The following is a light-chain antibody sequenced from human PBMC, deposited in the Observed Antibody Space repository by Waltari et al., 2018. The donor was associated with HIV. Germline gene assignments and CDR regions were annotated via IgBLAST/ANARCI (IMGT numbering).Light chain of an antibody. CDR2: DVS. J-gene: IGLJ2*01. V-gene: IGLV2-14*04. CDR3: SSYTSSSTFVV. CDR1: SSDVGGYNY. Sequence: GSPGQSITISCTGTSSDVGGYNYVSWYQQHPGKAPKLMIYDVSKRPSGVSNRFSGSKSGNTASLTISGLQAEDEADYYCSSYTSSSTFVVFGGGTKLTVL.